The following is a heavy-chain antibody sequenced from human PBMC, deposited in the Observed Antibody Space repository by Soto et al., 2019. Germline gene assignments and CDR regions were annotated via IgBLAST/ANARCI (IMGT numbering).Heavy chain of an antibody. CDR2: ISADGIDK. V-gene: IGHV3-30*18. CDR1: GFTFRSYG. J-gene: IGHJ4*02. CDR3: AEGTAVARQHFAN. Sequence: QVQLVESGGGVVQPERSLGLSCAASGFTFRSYGMHWVRQAPGKGLEWVAAISADGIDKYYADSVKGRFTISRDNSKNALDLQMNSLRPEDTTVYYCAEGTAVARQHFANWGQGTLVTVSS. D-gene: IGHD6-19*01.